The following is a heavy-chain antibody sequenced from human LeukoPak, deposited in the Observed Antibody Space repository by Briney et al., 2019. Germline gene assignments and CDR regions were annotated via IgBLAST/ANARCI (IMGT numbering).Heavy chain of an antibody. CDR2: FYIDGRA. CDR1: GFIVGGNY. CDR3: ARDRRRLRGQNGDGDAFDI. D-gene: IGHD2-8*01. J-gene: IGHJ3*02. V-gene: IGHV3-53*01. Sequence: GGSLRLSCTASGFIVGGNYISWVRQAPGKGLEWVSIFYIDGRAFHAASVKGRFTMSRDISKNSVDLQMNSLRAEDTAVYFCARDRRRLRGQNGDGDAFDIWGQGTRVTVSS.